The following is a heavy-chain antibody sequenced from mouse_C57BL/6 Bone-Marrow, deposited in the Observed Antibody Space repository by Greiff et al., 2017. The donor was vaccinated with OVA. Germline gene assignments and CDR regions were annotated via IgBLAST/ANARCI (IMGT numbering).Heavy chain of an antibody. J-gene: IGHJ4*01. D-gene: IGHD1-1*01. V-gene: IGHV1-55*01. CDR2: IYPGSGRT. Sequence: QVQLQQPGAELVKPWASVKMSCKASGYTFTSYWITWVKQRPGQGLEWIGDIYPGSGRTNYNEKFKSKATLTVDTSSSTAYRQLSSLTSEDSAVYYGARSWITTGEGDCAMDYWGQGTSVTVSS. CDR3: ARSWITTGEGDCAMDY. CDR1: GYTFTSYW.